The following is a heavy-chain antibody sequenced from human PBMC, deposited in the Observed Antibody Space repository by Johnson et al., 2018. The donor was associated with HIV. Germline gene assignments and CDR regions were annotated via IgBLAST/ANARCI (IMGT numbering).Heavy chain of an antibody. J-gene: IGHJ3*02. CDR3: ARDPFTQALDAFDI. V-gene: IGHV3-30*04. Sequence: QVQLVESGGGVVQPGRSLRLSCAASGFTFSSYAMHWVRQAPGKGLEWVAVISYDGSNKYYADSVKGRFTISRDNSENTLYLQMNSLRPEDTAVYYCARDPFTQALDAFDIWGQGTMVTVSS. CDR1: GFTFSSYA. CDR2: ISYDGSNK.